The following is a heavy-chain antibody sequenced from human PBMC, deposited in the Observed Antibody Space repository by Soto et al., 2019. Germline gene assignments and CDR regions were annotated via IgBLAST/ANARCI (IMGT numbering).Heavy chain of an antibody. D-gene: IGHD3-10*01. V-gene: IGHV4-30-2*01. CDR3: ARLQFGEGFDY. CDR2: ILHTGGT. J-gene: IGHJ4*02. Sequence: PSETLSLTCAFSGVSISGGCFSLSWIRQPPGKGLEWIGYILHTGGTQYNPSLKSRVSMSVDKSKNQFSLHLTSVTAADTAVYYCARLQFGEGFDYWGQGALVTVSS. CDR1: GVSISGGCFS.